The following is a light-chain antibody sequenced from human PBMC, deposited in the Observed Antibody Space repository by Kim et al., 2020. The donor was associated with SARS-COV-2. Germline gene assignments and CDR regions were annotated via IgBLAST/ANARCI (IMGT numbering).Light chain of an antibody. V-gene: IGLV2-14*01. Sequence: QSALTRPASVSGSPGQSITISCTGTSSDVGGYNYVSWYQQNPGKVPKLMIYDVTKRPSGVSNRFSGSKSGNTASLTISGLQAEDEADYYCTSYTSSTTVVFGGGTQLTVL. CDR2: DVT. CDR3: TSYTSSTTVV. J-gene: IGLJ3*02. CDR1: SSDVGGYNY.